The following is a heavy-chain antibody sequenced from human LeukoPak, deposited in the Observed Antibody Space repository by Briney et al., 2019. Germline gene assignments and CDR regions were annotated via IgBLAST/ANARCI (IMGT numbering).Heavy chain of an antibody. CDR3: DGEGY. Sequence: GRSLRLSCAASGFTFSSYGMHWVRQAPGKGLEWVTFIRSDGSNKYYADSVKGRFTISRDNSKNTLYLQMNSLRVEDTAVYYCDGEGYWGQGTLVTVSS. CDR2: IRSDGSNK. CDR1: GFTFSSYG. V-gene: IGHV3-30*02. J-gene: IGHJ4*02. D-gene: IGHD4-17*01.